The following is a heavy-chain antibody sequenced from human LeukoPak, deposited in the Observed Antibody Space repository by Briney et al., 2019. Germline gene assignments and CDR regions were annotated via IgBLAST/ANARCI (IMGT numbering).Heavy chain of an antibody. D-gene: IGHD6-13*01. CDR2: IYSGGST. J-gene: IGHJ4*02. CDR1: GFTVSSNY. Sequence: GGSLRLSCAASGFTVSSNYMSWVRQAPGKGLEWVSVIYSGGSTYYADSVKGRFTISRDNSKNTLYLQMNSLRAEDTAVYYCASGYSSSWSDFDYRGQGTLVTVSS. V-gene: IGHV3-66*01. CDR3: ASGYSSSWSDFDY.